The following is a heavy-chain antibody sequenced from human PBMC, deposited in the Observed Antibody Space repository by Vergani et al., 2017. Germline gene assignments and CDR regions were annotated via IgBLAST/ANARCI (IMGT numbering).Heavy chain of an antibody. Sequence: QVQLQQWGAGLLKPSETLSLTCAVYGGSFSGYYWSWIRQPPGKGLEWIGEINHSGSTNYNPSLKSRVTISVDTSKNQFSLKLSSVTAADTAVYYCARVPPGDFWSGYLYYYYYYMDVWGKGTTVTVSS. D-gene: IGHD3-3*01. CDR3: ARVPPGDFWSGYLYYYYYYMDV. V-gene: IGHV4-34*01. CDR2: INHSGST. CDR1: GGSFSGYY. J-gene: IGHJ6*03.